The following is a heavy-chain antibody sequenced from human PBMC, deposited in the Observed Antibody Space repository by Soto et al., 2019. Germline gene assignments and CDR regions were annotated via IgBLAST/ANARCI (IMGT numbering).Heavy chain of an antibody. J-gene: IGHJ4*02. CDR1: GGTFSSYT. D-gene: IGHD2-15*01. V-gene: IGHV1-69*16. CDR2: IVPILRTT. Sequence: QVQLVQSGAEVKKPGSSVKVSCKASGGTFSSYTITWVRQAPGQALEWMGGIVPILRTTNYGPTFQGRVTITADESTRTSYRELSNLRYGDTAVYYCARPRYCSGGRCYNNLDYWGQGTLVSVAS. CDR3: ARPRYCSGGRCYNNLDY.